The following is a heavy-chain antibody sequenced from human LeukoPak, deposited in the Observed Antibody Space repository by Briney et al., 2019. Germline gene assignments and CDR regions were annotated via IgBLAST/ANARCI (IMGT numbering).Heavy chain of an antibody. V-gene: IGHV4-39*01. CDR3: ARRRNTRDANWFDP. CDR1: GGSISSSSYY. CDR2: IYYSGTT. J-gene: IGHJ5*02. Sequence: SETLSLTCTVSGGSISSSSYYWGWIRQPPGKGLEWIGSIYYSGTTYYNPSLKSRVTISVDTSKNQFSLKLSSVTAADTAVYYCARRRNTRDANWFDPWGRGTLVTVSS.